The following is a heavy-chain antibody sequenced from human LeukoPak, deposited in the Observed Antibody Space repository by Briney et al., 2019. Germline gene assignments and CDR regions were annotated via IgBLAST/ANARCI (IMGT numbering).Heavy chain of an antibody. D-gene: IGHD2-2*01. CDR3: ARGRSTNDWAFIVVVPAATPEVDY. V-gene: IGHV3-21*01. CDR1: GFTFSSYS. Sequence: PGGSLRLSCAASGFTFSSYSMNWVRQAPGKGLEWVSSISSSSSYIYYADSVKGRFTISRDNAKNSLYLRMNSLRAEDTAVYYCARGRSTNDWAFIVVVPAATPEVDYWGQGTLVTVSS. CDR2: ISSSSSYI. J-gene: IGHJ4*02.